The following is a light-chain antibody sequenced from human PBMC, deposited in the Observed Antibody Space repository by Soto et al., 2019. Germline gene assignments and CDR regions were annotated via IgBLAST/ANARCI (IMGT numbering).Light chain of an antibody. CDR2: EIS. J-gene: IGKJ1*01. CDR3: MQGTHWPWT. Sequence: DVVMTQSPLSLPVTLGQPASISCRSSQSLVFSDGNIYVNWFQQRPGQSPRRLIYEISNRDSGVPDRFSGSGSCTDFTLKISRVEADDVGVYYCMQGTHWPWTFGQGTKVEIK. CDR1: QSLVFSDGNIY. V-gene: IGKV2-30*01.